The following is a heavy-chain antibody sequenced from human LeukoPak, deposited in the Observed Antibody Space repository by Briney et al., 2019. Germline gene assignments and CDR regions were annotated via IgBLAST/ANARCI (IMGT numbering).Heavy chain of an antibody. Sequence: ASVKVSCKASGYTFTSYYMHWVRQAPGQGLEWMGIINPSGGSTSYAQKFQGRVTMTRDPSTSTVYMELSSLRSEDTAVYYCARGSGQRWLQLPFDYWGQGTLVTVSS. V-gene: IGHV1-46*01. CDR1: GYTFTSYY. D-gene: IGHD5-24*01. CDR2: INPSGGST. J-gene: IGHJ4*02. CDR3: ARGSGQRWLQLPFDY.